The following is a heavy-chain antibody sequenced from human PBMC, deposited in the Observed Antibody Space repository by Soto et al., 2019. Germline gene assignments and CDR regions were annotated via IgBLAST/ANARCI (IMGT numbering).Heavy chain of an antibody. D-gene: IGHD3-3*02. V-gene: IGHV5-51*01. CDR1: GYSFTSYW. CDR3: ARSSTNPDYSYYMDV. J-gene: IGHJ6*03. Sequence: PGESLTISCKGSGYSFTSYWIGWVRQMPGKGLEWMGIIYPGDSDTRYSPSFQGQVTISADKSISTAYLQWSSLKASDTAMYYCARSSTNPDYSYYMDVCGKGTTVTVSS. CDR2: IYPGDSDT.